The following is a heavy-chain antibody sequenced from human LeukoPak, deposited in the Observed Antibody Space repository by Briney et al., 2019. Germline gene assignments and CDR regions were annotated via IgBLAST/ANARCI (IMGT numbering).Heavy chain of an antibody. V-gene: IGHV3-30*04. D-gene: IGHD2-2*02. CDR3: VRDNPPDCSSTSCYKGFYYYYMDV. Sequence: PGGSLRLSCAASGFTFSSYTMHWVRQAPGKGLEWVAIISYDGSDKYYADSVKGRFTISRDNSKNTLYLQMNSLRAEDTAVYYCVRDNPPDCSSTSCYKGFYYYYMDVWGKGTTVTVSS. CDR1: GFTFSSYT. J-gene: IGHJ6*03. CDR2: ISYDGSDK.